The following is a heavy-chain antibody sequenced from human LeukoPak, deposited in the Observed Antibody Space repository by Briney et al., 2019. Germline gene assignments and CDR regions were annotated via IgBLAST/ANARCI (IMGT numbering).Heavy chain of an antibody. J-gene: IGHJ4*02. CDR3: ARGSILKYGSGTYNY. CDR1: GGSISSSSYY. V-gene: IGHV4-39*01. Sequence: PSETLSLTCTASGGSISSSSYYWGWIRQPPGKGREWIGSIYYSGSTYYNPSLKSRVTISVDTSKNQFSLKLSSVTAADTAVYYCARGSILKYGSGTYNYWGQGTLVTVSS. CDR2: IYYSGST. D-gene: IGHD3-10*01.